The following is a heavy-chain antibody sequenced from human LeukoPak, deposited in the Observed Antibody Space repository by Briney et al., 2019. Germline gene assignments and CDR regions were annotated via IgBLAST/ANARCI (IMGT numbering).Heavy chain of an antibody. D-gene: IGHD4-11*01. CDR1: GYSFTSYW. Sequence: GESLKISCKGSGYSFTSYWIGWVRQMPGKGLEWMGIIYPGDSDTRYSPSFQGQVTISADKSISTAYLQWSSLKASDTAMYYCARPQIDYSNPYYFDHWGQGTLVTVSS. J-gene: IGHJ4*02. CDR2: IYPGDSDT. V-gene: IGHV5-51*01. CDR3: ARPQIDYSNPYYFDH.